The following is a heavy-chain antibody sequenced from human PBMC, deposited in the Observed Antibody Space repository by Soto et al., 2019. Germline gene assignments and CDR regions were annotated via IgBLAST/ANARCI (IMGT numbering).Heavy chain of an antibody. CDR1: GYTFTRSG. CDR3: AREGVAPYYYYGMDV. J-gene: IGHJ6*02. D-gene: IGHD5-12*01. Sequence: QVQLVQSGAEVKKPGASVKVSCKASGYTFTRSGISWVRQAPGQGLEWMGWISTYNGDTNYAQTFQGRVTMTTDRSTSTVYMELRSLRPDDTAVYYCAREGVAPYYYYGMDVWGQGTPVTVSS. CDR2: ISTYNGDT. V-gene: IGHV1-18*01.